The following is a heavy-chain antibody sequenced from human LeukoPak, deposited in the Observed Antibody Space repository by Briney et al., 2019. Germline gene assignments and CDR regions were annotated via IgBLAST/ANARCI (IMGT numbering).Heavy chain of an antibody. V-gene: IGHV1-3*01. CDR2: TNASNGNT. J-gene: IGHJ4*02. Sequence: ASVKVSCKASGYTFTSYAMHWVRQAPGQRLEWMGWTNASNGNTKYSQKFQGRVTITRDTSASTAYMELSSLRSEDTAVYYCARDFLGGYDYEGYWGQGTLVTVSS. CDR1: GYTFTSYA. D-gene: IGHD5-12*01. CDR3: ARDFLGGYDYEGY.